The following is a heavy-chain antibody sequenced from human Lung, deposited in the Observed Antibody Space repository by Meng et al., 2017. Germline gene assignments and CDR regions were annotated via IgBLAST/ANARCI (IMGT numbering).Heavy chain of an antibody. CDR1: GVTFSGSD. CDR2: IETKPNNYAT. CDR3: TIYTSGHI. Sequence: EVRLVQSGVGLVQHGVSLRLSCAVSGVTFSGSDIHWVAEASWQGLEWVGRIETKPNNYATSYAASVRGRFTISRDDSKNTAYLEMNSLKTEDTALYYCTIYTSGHIWGQGTMVTVSS. D-gene: IGHD6-19*01. J-gene: IGHJ3*02. V-gene: IGHV3-73*02.